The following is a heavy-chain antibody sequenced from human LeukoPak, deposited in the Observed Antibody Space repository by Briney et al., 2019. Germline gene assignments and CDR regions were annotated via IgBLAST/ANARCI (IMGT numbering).Heavy chain of an antibody. CDR3: ARGPIVVGTYYYMDV. Sequence: GGSLRLFCAASGFTVSSYYMSWVRQAPGKGLEWVSVIYSGGSTNYADSVKGRFTISRDNAKNTLYLQMNSLRVEDTAVYYCARGPIVVGTYYYMDVWGKGTTVTVSS. CDR2: IYSGGST. V-gene: IGHV3-53*01. CDR1: GFTVSSYY. D-gene: IGHD2-2*01. J-gene: IGHJ6*03.